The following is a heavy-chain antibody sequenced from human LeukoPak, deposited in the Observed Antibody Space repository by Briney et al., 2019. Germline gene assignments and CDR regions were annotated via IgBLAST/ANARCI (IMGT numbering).Heavy chain of an antibody. CDR3: AKDRDDDPLFDY. CDR2: ISGSGGST. CDR1: GFTFSSYA. V-gene: IGHV3-23*01. J-gene: IGHJ4*02. Sequence: GGSLRLSCAASGFTFSSYAMSWVRQAPGKGLEWVSAISGSGGSTYYADSVKGRFTISRDNSKDTLYLQMNSLRAEDTAVYYCAKDRDDDPLFDYWGQGTLVTVSS. D-gene: IGHD1-1*01.